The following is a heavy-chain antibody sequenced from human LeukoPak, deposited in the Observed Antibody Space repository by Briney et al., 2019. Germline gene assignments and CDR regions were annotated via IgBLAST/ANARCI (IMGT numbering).Heavy chain of an antibody. CDR3: ARARGYSGYESKWYIYGMDV. D-gene: IGHD5-12*01. V-gene: IGHV3-53*01. CDR1: GFTVSSFY. J-gene: IGHJ6*02. Sequence: GGSLRLSCVASGFTVSSFYMSWVRQAPGKGLEWVSGIYTGGGTFYADSVKGRFTISRDNSKNTLFLQMDSLRAEDTAVYYCARARGYSGYESKWYIYGMDVWGQGTTVTVSS. CDR2: IYTGGGT.